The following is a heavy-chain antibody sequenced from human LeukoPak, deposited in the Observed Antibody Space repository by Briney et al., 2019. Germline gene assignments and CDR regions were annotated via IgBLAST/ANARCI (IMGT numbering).Heavy chain of an antibody. J-gene: IGHJ4*02. D-gene: IGHD1-26*01. CDR3: AKGKGDSGSYYGFDY. V-gene: IGHV3-23*01. CDR1: GFTFSSYA. Sequence: GGSLRLSCAASGFTFSSYAMSWVRQAPGKGLEWVSAISGSGGSTYYADSVKGRFTISRDNSKNTLYLQMNSLRAEDTAVYYCAKGKGDSGSYYGFDYWGQGTLVTVSS. CDR2: ISGSGGST.